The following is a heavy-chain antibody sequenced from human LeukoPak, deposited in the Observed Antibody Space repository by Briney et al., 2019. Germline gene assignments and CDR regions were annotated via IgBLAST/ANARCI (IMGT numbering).Heavy chain of an antibody. CDR2: LHIGGTT. D-gene: IGHD2-15*01. CDR3: ARERGSD. V-gene: IGHV3-53*01. CDR1: GFTDSPTF. J-gene: IGHJ4*02. Sequence: PGGSLRLSCAASGFTDSPTFMGGVRQAPGGGLERVSILHIGGTTYYSAFVKGRFTISRDSFKKTLYLEMNSLRAEDTAVYYCARERGSDWGQGTLVTVSS.